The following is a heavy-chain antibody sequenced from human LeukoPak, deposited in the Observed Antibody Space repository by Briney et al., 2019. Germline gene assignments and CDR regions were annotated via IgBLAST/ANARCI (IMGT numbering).Heavy chain of an antibody. D-gene: IGHD2-8*01. CDR2: ISAYNGNT. J-gene: IGHJ4*02. CDR1: GYTFTSYG. V-gene: IGHV1-18*01. Sequence: GASVKVSCKASGYTFTSYGISWVRQAPGQGLEWMGWISAYNGNTNYAQKLQGRVTMTTDTSTSTAYMELSSLRSEDTAVYYCARDLTIVLMVYAMDPGGYFDYWGQGTLVTVSS. CDR3: ARDLTIVLMVYAMDPGGYFDY.